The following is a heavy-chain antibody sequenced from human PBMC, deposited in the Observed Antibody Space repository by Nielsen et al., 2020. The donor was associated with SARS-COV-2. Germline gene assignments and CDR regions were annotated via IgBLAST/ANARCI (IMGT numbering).Heavy chain of an antibody. D-gene: IGHD6-13*01. V-gene: IGHV3-66*01. CDR3: ARVPAAGEYFDY. CDR1: GFTVSSNY. J-gene: IGHJ4*02. Sequence: GGSLRLSCAASGFTVSSNYMSWVRQAPGKGLEWVSVIYSGGSTYYADSVKGRFTISRDNSKNTLYLQMNSLRAEDTAVYYCARVPAAGEYFDYWGQGTLVTVSS. CDR2: IYSGGST.